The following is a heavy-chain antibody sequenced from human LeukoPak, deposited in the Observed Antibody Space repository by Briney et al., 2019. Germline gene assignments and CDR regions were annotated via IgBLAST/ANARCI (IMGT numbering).Heavy chain of an antibody. CDR2: IHTNGNN. V-gene: IGHV4-4*09. D-gene: IGHD3-9*01. CDR1: GASLSSHY. CDR3: ARGYFDSRDSSNPFDN. J-gene: IGHJ4*02. Sequence: PSETLTLTCTVSGASLSSHYWSWIRQTPGKGLEWIGCIHTNGNNNYNPPLRGRVTMSVDTSKNQFSLKMTSVTAADTAVYYCARGYFDSRDSSNPFDNWGQGTLVTVSS.